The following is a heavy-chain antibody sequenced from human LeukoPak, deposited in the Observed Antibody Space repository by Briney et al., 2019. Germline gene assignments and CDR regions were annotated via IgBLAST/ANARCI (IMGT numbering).Heavy chain of an antibody. V-gene: IGHV3-48*01. CDR2: ISSSSSTI. CDR3: ARESPRDGYNTDY. CDR1: GFSFSSYS. J-gene: IGHJ4*02. Sequence: PGGSLRLSCAASGFSFSSYSMTWVRQAPGKGLEWVSYISSSSSTIYYADSVKGRFTISRDNAKNSLYLQMSSLRAEDTAVYYCARESPRDGYNTDYWGQGTLVTVSS. D-gene: IGHD5-24*01.